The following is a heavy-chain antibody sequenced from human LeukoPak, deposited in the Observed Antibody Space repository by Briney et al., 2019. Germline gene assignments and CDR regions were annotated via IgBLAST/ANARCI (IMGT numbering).Heavy chain of an antibody. CDR3: ARDTMIVVGSYFDY. CDR2: IKQDGSEK. CDR1: GFTFSSYW. J-gene: IGHJ4*02. D-gene: IGHD3-22*01. V-gene: IGHV3-7*01. Sequence: GGSLTLSCAASGFTFSSYWMSWVRQAPGKGLEWVANIKQDGSEKYYVASVKGRFTISRDNAKNSLYLQMNSLRAEDTAVYYCARDTMIVVGSYFDYWGQGTLVTVSS.